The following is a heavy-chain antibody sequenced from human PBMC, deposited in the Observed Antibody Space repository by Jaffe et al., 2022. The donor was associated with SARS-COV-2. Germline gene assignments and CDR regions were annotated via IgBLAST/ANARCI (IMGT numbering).Heavy chain of an antibody. V-gene: IGHV3-33*01. CDR3: ARGSPYGSGSYSFDY. CDR2: IWYDGSNK. CDR1: GFTFSSYG. J-gene: IGHJ4*02. Sequence: QVQLVESGGGVVQPGRSLRLSCAASGFTFSSYGMHWVRQAPGKGLEWVAVIWYDGSNKYYADSVKGRFTISRDNSKNTLYLQMNSLRAEDTAVYYCARGSPYGSGSYSFDYWGQGTLVTVSS. D-gene: IGHD3-10*01.